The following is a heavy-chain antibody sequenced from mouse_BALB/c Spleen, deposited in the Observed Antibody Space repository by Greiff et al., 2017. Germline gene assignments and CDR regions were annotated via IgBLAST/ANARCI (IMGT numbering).Heavy chain of an antibody. Sequence: DVKLVESGPSLVKPSQTLSLTCSVTGDSITSGYWNWIRKFPGNKLEYMGYISYSGSTYYNPSLKSRISITRDTSKNQYYLQLNSVTTEDTATYYCARSYYGSSPFAYWGQGTLVTVSA. D-gene: IGHD1-1*01. CDR3: ARSYYGSSPFAY. CDR1: GDSITSGY. V-gene: IGHV3-8*02. CDR2: ISYSGST. J-gene: IGHJ3*01.